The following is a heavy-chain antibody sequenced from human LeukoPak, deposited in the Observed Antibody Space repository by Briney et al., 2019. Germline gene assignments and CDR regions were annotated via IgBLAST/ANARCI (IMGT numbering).Heavy chain of an antibody. CDR3: ARLGMIAWFDP. J-gene: IGHJ5*02. CDR2: IYPGDSDT. D-gene: IGHD3-22*01. Sequence: GEPLKIFCKGSRHSFTSFWVGGGRQMAGEGLEWMASIYPGDSDTRYSPSFQGQVTISADKSISTAYLQWSSLKASDTAMYYCARLGMIAWFDPWGQGTLVTVSS. V-gene: IGHV5-51*01. CDR1: RHSFTSFW.